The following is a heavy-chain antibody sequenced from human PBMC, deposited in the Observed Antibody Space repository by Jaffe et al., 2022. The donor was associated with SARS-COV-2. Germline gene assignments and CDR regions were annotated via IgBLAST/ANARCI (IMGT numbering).Heavy chain of an antibody. V-gene: IGHV4-61*02. CDR1: GGSITTTTYY. CDR2: IYTSGST. D-gene: IGHD2-2*01. Sequence: QVQLQESGPGLVKPSQTLSLACTVSGGSITTTTYYWTWIRQPAGKGLEWIGRIYTSGSTNYNPSLKSRLTLSVDTSKNQFSLNLSSVTAADTAVYYCARGRDSSSGRVRFDPWGQGTLVTVSS. J-gene: IGHJ5*02. CDR3: ARGRDSSSGRVRFDP.